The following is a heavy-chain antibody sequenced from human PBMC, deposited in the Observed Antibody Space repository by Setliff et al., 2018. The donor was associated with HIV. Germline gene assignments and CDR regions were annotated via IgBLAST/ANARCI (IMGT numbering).Heavy chain of an antibody. J-gene: IGHJ4*02. Sequence: PGGSLRLSCAASGFTFNNYALSWVRQAPGKGLEWLSVVSGNGGTTYSADSVKGRFTISRDSSRNMLFLQMNSLRAEDTAVYYCATAPQRCSRDYYLDYWGQGTLVTVSS. CDR1: GFTFNNYA. D-gene: IGHD3-22*01. CDR3: ATAPQRCSRDYYLDY. CDR2: VSGNGGTT. V-gene: IGHV3-23*01.